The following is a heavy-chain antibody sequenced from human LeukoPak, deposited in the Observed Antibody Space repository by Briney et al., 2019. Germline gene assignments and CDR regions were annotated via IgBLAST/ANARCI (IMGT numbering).Heavy chain of an antibody. V-gene: IGHV4-61*02. CDR3: AREGLEYCSGGSCYFNWFDP. J-gene: IGHJ5*02. Sequence: SQTLSLTCTVSGGPISSGSYYWSWIRPPAGKGLEWIGRIYTSGSTNYHPSLKSRVTISVDTSKNQFSLKLSSVTAADTAVYYCAREGLEYCSGGSCYFNWFDPWGQGTLVTVSS. CDR2: IYTSGST. CDR1: GGPISSGSYY. D-gene: IGHD2-15*01.